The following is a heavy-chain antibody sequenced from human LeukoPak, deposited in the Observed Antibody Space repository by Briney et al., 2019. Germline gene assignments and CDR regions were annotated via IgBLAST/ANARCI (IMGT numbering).Heavy chain of an antibody. CDR2: IRYDGNNK. J-gene: IGHJ4*02. Sequence: GGSLRLSCGASGFTFSNYGMLWVRQAPGKGLDWVAFIRYDGNNKLYADSVKGRFTISRDNSKNTLYLQMNSLRAEDTAVYYCAKPYYYDSSGYSAALDYWGQGTLVTVSS. CDR3: AKPYYYDSSGYSAALDY. V-gene: IGHV3-30*02. D-gene: IGHD3-22*01. CDR1: GFTFSNYG.